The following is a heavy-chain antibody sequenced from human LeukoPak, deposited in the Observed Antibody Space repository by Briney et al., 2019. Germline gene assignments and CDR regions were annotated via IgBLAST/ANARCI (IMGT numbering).Heavy chain of an antibody. J-gene: IGHJ6*03. D-gene: IGHD6-19*01. V-gene: IGHV4-34*01. CDR3: ARGRPPCSTGWYSSDYYYMDV. CDR2: INHSGST. CDR1: GGSFSGYY. Sequence: SETLSLTCAVYGGSFSGYYWSWIRQPPGKGLEWIGEINHSGSTNYNPSLKSRVTISVDTSKNQFSLKLSSVTATDTAVYYCARGRPPCSTGWYSSDYYYMDVWGKGTTVTVSS.